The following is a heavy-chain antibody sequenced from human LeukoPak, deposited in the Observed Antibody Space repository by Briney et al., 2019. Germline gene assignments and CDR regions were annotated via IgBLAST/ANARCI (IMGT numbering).Heavy chain of an antibody. D-gene: IGHD3-22*01. Sequence: PSETLSLTCTVSGGSINNYYWSWIRQPPGKGLEWIGYIYYSGTTNYNPSLKSRVTISLDTSKNQFSLKLSSVTAADTAVYYCARDRSSGYYDSYYYGMDVWGQGTTVTVSS. V-gene: IGHV4-59*01. CDR2: IYYSGTT. CDR3: ARDRSSGYYDSYYYGMDV. J-gene: IGHJ6*02. CDR1: GGSINNYY.